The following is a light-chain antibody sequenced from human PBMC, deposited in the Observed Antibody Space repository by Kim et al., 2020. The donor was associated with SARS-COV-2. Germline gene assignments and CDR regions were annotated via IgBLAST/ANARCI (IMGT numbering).Light chain of an antibody. V-gene: IGKV1-5*01. CDR3: QQYNSYPFT. CDR1: QSISSW. J-gene: IGKJ3*01. Sequence: ASVGDRVAITCRASQSISSWLAWYQQKPGKAPKLLIYDASSLESGVPSRFSGSGSGTEFTLTISSLQPDDFATYYCQQYNSYPFTFGPGTKVDIK. CDR2: DAS.